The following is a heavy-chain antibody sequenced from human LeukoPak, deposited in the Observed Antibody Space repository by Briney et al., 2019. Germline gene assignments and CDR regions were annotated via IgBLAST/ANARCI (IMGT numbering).Heavy chain of an antibody. CDR2: IQFDGGDI. Sequence: GGSLRLSCAASGLTFSNYGMHWVRQAPGKGLEWVAFIQFDGGDIFYTDSVKGRFTISRDNSKNTLFLQMNSLRTDDTAMYYCVKETGDLGQGGFEIWGQGTTVTVS. J-gene: IGHJ3*02. V-gene: IGHV3-30*02. D-gene: IGHD7-27*01. CDR1: GLTFSNYG. CDR3: VKETGDLGQGGFEI.